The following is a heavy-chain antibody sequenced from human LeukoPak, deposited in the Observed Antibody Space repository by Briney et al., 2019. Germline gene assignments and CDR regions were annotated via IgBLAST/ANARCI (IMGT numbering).Heavy chain of an antibody. J-gene: IGHJ6*02. CDR2: ISGNSRDT. D-gene: IGHD2-15*01. V-gene: IGHV3-23*01. CDR1: GFTFSDYA. CDR3: ARYCSGGSCFLNYYGMDV. Sequence: PGRSLRLSCATSGFTFSDYAMTWVRQAPGKGLEWVSAISGNSRDTHYIDSVKGRFTISRDNSKNTLYLQMNSLRDDDTAVYYCARYCSGGSCFLNYYGMDVWGQGTTVTVSS.